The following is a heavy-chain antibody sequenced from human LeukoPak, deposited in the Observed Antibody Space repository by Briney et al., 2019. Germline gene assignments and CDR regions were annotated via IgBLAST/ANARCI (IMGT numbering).Heavy chain of an antibody. Sequence: ASVKVSCKASGYTFTSYGISWVRQAPGQGLEWMGWISTYNGNTKYVQKLQGRVTMTTDTSTSTAYMELRSLRSDDTAVYYCARDEAAYYDSSGYHGDFQHWGQGTLVTVSS. CDR1: GYTFTSYG. V-gene: IGHV1-18*01. J-gene: IGHJ1*01. CDR2: ISTYNGNT. D-gene: IGHD3-22*01. CDR3: ARDEAAYYDSSGYHGDFQH.